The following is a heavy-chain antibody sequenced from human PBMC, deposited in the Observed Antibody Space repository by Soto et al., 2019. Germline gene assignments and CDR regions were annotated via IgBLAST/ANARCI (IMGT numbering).Heavy chain of an antibody. Sequence: SETLSLTCTVSGGSISSYYWSWIRQPAGKGLEWIGRIYTSGSTNYNPSLKSRVTMSVDTSKNQFSLKLSSVTASDTAVYYCASLYSYGSPDYYYGMDVWGQGTTVTVSS. V-gene: IGHV4-4*07. CDR3: ASLYSYGSPDYYYGMDV. J-gene: IGHJ6*02. CDR2: IYTSGST. D-gene: IGHD5-18*01. CDR1: GGSISSYY.